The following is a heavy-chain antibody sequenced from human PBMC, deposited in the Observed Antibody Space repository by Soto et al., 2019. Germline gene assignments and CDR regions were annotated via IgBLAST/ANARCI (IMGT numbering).Heavy chain of an antibody. CDR1: GFTFSSYG. J-gene: IGHJ6*02. V-gene: IGHV3-30-3*01. CDR3: ARTKARGDYYYSGMDV. Sequence: QVQLVQSGGGEVQPGRSLRLSCAASGFTFSSYGMHWVRQAPGKGPEWVAVISYDGSNKYYADSVKGRFTISRDNTKNTLYLQINSRRAGDTAVYRCARTKARGDYYYSGMDVWGQGTTVTVSS. D-gene: IGHD2-8*01. CDR2: ISYDGSNK.